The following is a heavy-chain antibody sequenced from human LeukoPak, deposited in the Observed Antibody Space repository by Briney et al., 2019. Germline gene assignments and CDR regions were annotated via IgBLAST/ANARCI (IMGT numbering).Heavy chain of an antibody. CDR2: IYTSGST. CDR3: AREPAGSGSYFGWFDP. V-gene: IGHV4-4*07. D-gene: IGHD1-26*01. CDR1: GGSISSYY. Sequence: SETLSLTCTVSGGSISSYYWSWIRQPAGKGLEWIGRIYTSGSTNYNPSLKSRVTMSVDTSKNQFSLKLSSVTAADTAVYYCAREPAGSGSYFGWFDPWGQGTLVTVSS. J-gene: IGHJ5*02.